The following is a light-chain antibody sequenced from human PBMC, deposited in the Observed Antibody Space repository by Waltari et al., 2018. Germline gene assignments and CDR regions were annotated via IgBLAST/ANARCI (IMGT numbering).Light chain of an antibody. CDR2: DAS. CDR3: QQRSNWPELT. Sequence: EIVLTQSPATLSLSPGERATLSCRASQSVGTSLAWYQQTPGQAPRLLIYDASNRATGIPARFSGVGSGTDFTVTISSLEPEDFAVYYCQQRSNWPELTFGGGTKVQIK. V-gene: IGKV3-11*01. J-gene: IGKJ4*01. CDR1: QSVGTS.